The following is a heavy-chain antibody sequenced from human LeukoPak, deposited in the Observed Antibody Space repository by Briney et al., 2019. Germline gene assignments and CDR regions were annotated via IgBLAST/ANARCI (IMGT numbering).Heavy chain of an antibody. CDR1: GFTLRSYA. CDR2: ISGSGGST. D-gene: IGHD6-13*01. Sequence: GGSRRPPCPASGFTLRSYAMSWVRQAPGKGREWVSAISGSGGSTYYADSVKGRFTISRDNSKNTLYLQMNSLRAEDTAVYYCAPRGIAAAGPGVWLDPWGQGTLVTVSS. V-gene: IGHV3-23*01. J-gene: IGHJ5*02. CDR3: APRGIAAAGPGVWLDP.